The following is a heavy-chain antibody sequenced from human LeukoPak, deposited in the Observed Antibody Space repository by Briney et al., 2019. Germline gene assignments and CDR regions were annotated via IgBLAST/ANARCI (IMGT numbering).Heavy chain of an antibody. D-gene: IGHD2-21*01. CDR1: GGSFSAYY. CDR2: INHSGST. J-gene: IGHJ3*02. V-gene: IGHV4-34*01. CDR3: PRVSRLWWARDI. Sequence: PSETLSLTCAVYGGSFSAYYWSWIRQPPGKGLEWIGEINHSGSTNYNPSLKSRVNISVDTSKNQFSLKLSSVTAADTAVYYCPRVSRLWWARDIWGQGTMVTDSS.